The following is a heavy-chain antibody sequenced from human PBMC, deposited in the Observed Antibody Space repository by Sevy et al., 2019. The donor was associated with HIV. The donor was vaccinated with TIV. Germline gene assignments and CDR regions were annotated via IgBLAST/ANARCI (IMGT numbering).Heavy chain of an antibody. V-gene: IGHV7-4-1*02. Sequence: ASVKVSCKASGYTFTSYAMNWVRQAPGQGLEWMGWINTNTGNPTYAQGFTGRFVFSLDTSVSTAYLQISSLKAEDTAVYYCARDLLSGVSFRERYFDYWGQGTLVTVSS. CDR2: INTNTGNP. J-gene: IGHJ4*02. D-gene: IGHD3-10*01. CDR1: GYTFTSYA. CDR3: ARDLLSGVSFRERYFDY.